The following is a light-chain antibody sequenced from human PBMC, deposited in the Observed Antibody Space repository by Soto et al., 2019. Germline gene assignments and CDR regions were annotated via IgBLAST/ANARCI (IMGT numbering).Light chain of an antibody. V-gene: IGKV3-11*01. CDR3: QQSYSTLYT. Sequence: IVLTQSPATLSLSPGERATLSCRARQTVSTYLSWYQHKPGQAPRLLIYGASNRATGIPSRFSGSGSGTDFTLTISGLQPEDFATYYCQQSYSTLYTFGQGTMLEIK. J-gene: IGKJ2*01. CDR1: QTVSTY. CDR2: GAS.